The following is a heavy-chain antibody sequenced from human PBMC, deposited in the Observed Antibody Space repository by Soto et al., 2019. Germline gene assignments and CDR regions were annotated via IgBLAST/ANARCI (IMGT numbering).Heavy chain of an antibody. CDR1: GGSISSSNW. CDR3: ARVPIYYGDYSIYYYYGMDV. CDR2: IYHSGST. J-gene: IGHJ6*02. V-gene: IGHV4-4*02. Sequence: SETLSLTCAVSGGSISSSNWWSWVRQPPGKGLEWIGEIYHSGSTNYNPSLKSRVTISVDKSKNQFSLKLSSVTAADTAVYYCARVPIYYGDYSIYYYYGMDVWGQGTTVTVSS. D-gene: IGHD4-17*01.